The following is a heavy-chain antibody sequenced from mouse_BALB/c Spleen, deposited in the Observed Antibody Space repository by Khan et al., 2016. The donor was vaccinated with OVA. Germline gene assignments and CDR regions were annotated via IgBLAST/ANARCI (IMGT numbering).Heavy chain of an antibody. CDR2: IYPGDGTS. J-gene: IGHJ2*01. Sequence: QVQLQQPGAELVKSGDSVKLSCQASGYTFTTYWIHWVVQRPGKGLEWIGEIYPGDGTSISNDKLKTKATLTVYKSSNHAYMQISSLTSEVSAVYSCARNAYFGNYFDYWGQGTTLTVSS. CDR1: GYTFTTYW. V-gene: IGHV1S81*02. CDR3: ARNAYFGNYFDY. D-gene: IGHD2-10*01.